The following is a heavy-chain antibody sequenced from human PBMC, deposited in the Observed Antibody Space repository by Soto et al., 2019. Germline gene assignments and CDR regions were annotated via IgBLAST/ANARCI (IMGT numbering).Heavy chain of an antibody. J-gene: IGHJ6*02. Sequence: SETLSLTCSVSGASITSYGWSWIRQPAGKGLEWIGRLYSSGNTNDNPSFKSRLTMSADTSKNQFSLKLTSVTAADTAVYYCARGPNSSGRYLVDVWGQGTTVTVSS. V-gene: IGHV4-4*07. CDR1: GASITSYG. D-gene: IGHD3-22*01. CDR2: LYSSGNT. CDR3: ARGPNSSGRYLVDV.